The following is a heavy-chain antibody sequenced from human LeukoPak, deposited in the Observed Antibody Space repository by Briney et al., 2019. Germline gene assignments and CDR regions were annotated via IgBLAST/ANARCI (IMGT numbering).Heavy chain of an antibody. CDR3: ARYNGDLTGGFDY. V-gene: IGHV1-46*01. CDR1: GYTSTNYY. D-gene: IGHD4-17*01. J-gene: IGHJ4*02. CDR2: INPAGGST. Sequence: ASVKVSCKASGYTSTNYYIHWVRQAPGQGLEWMGIINPAGGSTGYAQKFQGRVTMTRDTSTSTVYMELSSLRSEDTAVYYCARYNGDLTGGFDYWGQGTLVTVSS.